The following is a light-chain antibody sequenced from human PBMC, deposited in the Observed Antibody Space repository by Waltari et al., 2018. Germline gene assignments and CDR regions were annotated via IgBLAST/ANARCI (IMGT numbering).Light chain of an antibody. CDR3: QQRYSTPWT. V-gene: IGKV1-39*01. CDR1: QSNSSY. J-gene: IGKJ1*01. CDR2: AAS. Sequence: DIQMTQSPSSLSASVGDRVTITCRASQSNSSYLNWYQQKPGKAPKRLIYAASSLQSGVTARFSGSGSGTHLTLTISSLQPEEFATYYCQQRYSTPWTFGQGTKVEIK.